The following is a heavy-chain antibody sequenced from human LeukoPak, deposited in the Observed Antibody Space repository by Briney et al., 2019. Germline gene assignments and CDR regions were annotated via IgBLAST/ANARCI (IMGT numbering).Heavy chain of an antibody. D-gene: IGHD3-22*01. CDR2: ISSNTGYT. Sequence: GGSLRLSCAAFGFTFSSYSMNWVRQAPGKGLEWVSYISSNTGYTNYADSVRGRITISRDNARNSLYLQMSSLRAEDTAVYFCARLGPHYYDSRGYFTLFDYWGQGILVTVSS. J-gene: IGHJ4*02. V-gene: IGHV3-21*04. CDR1: GFTFSSYS. CDR3: ARLGPHYYDSRGYFTLFDY.